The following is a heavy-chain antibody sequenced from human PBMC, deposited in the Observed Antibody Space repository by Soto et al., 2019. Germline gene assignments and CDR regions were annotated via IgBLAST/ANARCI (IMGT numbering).Heavy chain of an antibody. J-gene: IGHJ4*02. CDR3: ARSYYYDSTGYYFFHY. D-gene: IGHD3-22*01. CDR1: GGTFSSYT. CDR2: IIPILGIA. Sequence: GASVKVSCKASGGTFSSYTISWVRQAPGQGLEWMGRIIPILGIANYAQKFQGRVTITADKSTSTAYMELSSLRSEDTAVYYCARSYYYDSTGYYFFHYWGQGTLVTVSS. V-gene: IGHV1-69*02.